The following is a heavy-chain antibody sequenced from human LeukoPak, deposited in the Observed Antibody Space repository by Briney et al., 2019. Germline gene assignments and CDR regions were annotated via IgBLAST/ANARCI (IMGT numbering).Heavy chain of an antibody. J-gene: IGHJ6*02. CDR1: GFAFQAFD. Sequence: GGSLRLSCAASGFAFQAFDMHWVRQAPGRGLEWVSLINSVGTKTYYADSVRGRFTVSRDNGKNSLYLQMNSLRTEDTALYYCATWAFYHGLDVWGQGSTVTISS. CDR3: ATWAFYHGLDV. V-gene: IGHV3-43*02. D-gene: IGHD1-26*01. CDR2: INSVGTKT.